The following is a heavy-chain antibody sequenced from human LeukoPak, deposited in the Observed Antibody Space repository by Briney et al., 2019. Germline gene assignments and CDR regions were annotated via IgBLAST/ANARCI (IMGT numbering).Heavy chain of an antibody. J-gene: IGHJ3*02. V-gene: IGHV1-46*01. CDR3: ARASDGYCSSTSCYVGDI. CDR2: INPSGGST. Sequence: ASVKVSCKASGYTFTSYYMHWVRQAPGQGLEWMGIINPSGGSTSYAQKFQGRVTMTRDTSTSTVYMELSSLRSEDTAVYYCARASDGYCSSTSCYVGDIWGQGTMVTVSS. CDR1: GYTFTSYY. D-gene: IGHD2-2*01.